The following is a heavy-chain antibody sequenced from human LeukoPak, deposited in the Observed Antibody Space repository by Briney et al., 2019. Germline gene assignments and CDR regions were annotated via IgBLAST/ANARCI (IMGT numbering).Heavy chain of an antibody. J-gene: IGHJ6*03. V-gene: IGHV5-51*01. CDR1: GYSFTSYW. CDR2: IYPGDSDT. CDR3: ARNLAVTSTDYYYYYMDV. D-gene: IGHD4-23*01. Sequence: GESLKISCKGSGYSFTSYWIGWVRQMPGKGLEWMGIIYPGDSDTRYSPSFQGQVTISADKSISTAYLQWSSLKASDTAMYYCARNLAVTSTDYYYYYMDVWGKGTTVTVSS.